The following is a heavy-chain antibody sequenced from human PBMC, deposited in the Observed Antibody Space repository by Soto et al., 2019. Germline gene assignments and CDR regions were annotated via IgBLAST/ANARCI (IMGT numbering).Heavy chain of an antibody. Sequence: EVQLLESGGGLVQPGGSLRVSCAASGFSFSSYAMSWVRQAPGKGLEWVSLISGSGDRIDYADSVRGRFTISRDNSKIMVYMQVNSLRVEDTAIYYCAKRRVTVGPSHHYGMDVWGQGTTITVSS. CDR1: GFSFSSYA. V-gene: IGHV3-23*01. CDR3: AKRRVTVGPSHHYGMDV. CDR2: ISGSGDRI. D-gene: IGHD2-21*02. J-gene: IGHJ6*02.